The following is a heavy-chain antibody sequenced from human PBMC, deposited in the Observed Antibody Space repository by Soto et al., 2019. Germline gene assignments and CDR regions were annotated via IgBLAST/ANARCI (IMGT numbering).Heavy chain of an antibody. CDR2: IYPGDPDT. V-gene: IGHV5-51*01. J-gene: IGHJ4*02. D-gene: IGHD2-15*01. Sequence: GESLKISCKGSGYSFTSYWIGWVRQMPGKGLEWMGIIYPGDPDTRYSPSFQGQVTISADKSISTAYLQWSSLKASDTAMYYCARPYCSGGSCYDFSFDYWGQGTLVTVSS. CDR1: GYSFTSYW. CDR3: ARPYCSGGSCYDFSFDY.